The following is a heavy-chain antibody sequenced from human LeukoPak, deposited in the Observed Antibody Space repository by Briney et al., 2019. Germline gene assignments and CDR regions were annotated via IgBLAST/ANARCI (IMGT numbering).Heavy chain of an antibody. CDR2: VTPNSGGT. D-gene: IGHD6-13*01. CDR3: AREDSSSCEV. V-gene: IGHV1-2*02. Sequence: ASVKVSCKASGYTFTGYYMHWVRQAPGQGLEWMAWVTPNSGGTNYAQKFQGRVTVTRDTSITTDYMELSSLRSDDTAVYYCAREDSSSCEVWGQGTTVTVSS. CDR1: GYTFTGYY. J-gene: IGHJ6*02.